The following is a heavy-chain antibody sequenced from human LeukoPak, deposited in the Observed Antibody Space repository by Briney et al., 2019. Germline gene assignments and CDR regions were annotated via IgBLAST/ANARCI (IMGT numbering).Heavy chain of an antibody. V-gene: IGHV3-23*01. CDR2: ISGSGGST. CDR1: GFTFSSYG. J-gene: IGHJ3*02. CDR3: ATRRERAAAGQLGAFDI. D-gene: IGHD6-13*01. Sequence: GGSLRLSCAASGFTFSSYGMSRVRQAPGKGLEWVSAISGSGGSTYYADSVKGRFTISRDNSKNTLYLQMNSLRAEDTAVYYCATRRERAAAGQLGAFDIWGQGTMVTVSS.